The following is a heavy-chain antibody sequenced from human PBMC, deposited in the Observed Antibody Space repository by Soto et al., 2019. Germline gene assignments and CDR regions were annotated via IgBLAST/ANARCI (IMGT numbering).Heavy chain of an antibody. D-gene: IGHD5-12*01. CDR1: GGTFSSYT. Sequence: QVQLVQSGAEVKKPGSSVKVSCKASGGTFSSYTISWVRQAPGQGLEWMGRIIPILGIANYAQKFQGRVTNTADKTTSTAYMELSGLTAEDTAVYYCAGPDGSGYDLDAFDTWGQGTMVTVSS. CDR3: AGPDGSGYDLDAFDT. CDR2: IIPILGIA. V-gene: IGHV1-69*02. J-gene: IGHJ3*02.